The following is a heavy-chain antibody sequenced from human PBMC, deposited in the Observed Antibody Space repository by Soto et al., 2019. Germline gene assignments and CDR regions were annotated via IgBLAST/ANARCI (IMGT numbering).Heavy chain of an antibody. Sequence: QVQLVESGGGVVQPGRSLRLSCAASGFTFSSYAMHWVRQAPGKGLEWVAVISYDGSNKYYADSVKGRFTISRDNSKNTLYLQMTCLRAEDTAVYYCSSPRLSSDGTTPIDYWGQGTLVTVSS. CDR2: ISYDGSNK. CDR3: SSPRLSSDGTTPIDY. V-gene: IGHV3-30-3*01. D-gene: IGHD1-1*01. CDR1: GFTFSSYA. J-gene: IGHJ4*02.